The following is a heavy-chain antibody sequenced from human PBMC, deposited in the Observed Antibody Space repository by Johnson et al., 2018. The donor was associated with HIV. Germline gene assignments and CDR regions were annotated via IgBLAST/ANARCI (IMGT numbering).Heavy chain of an antibody. CDR1: GFTFSSYA. J-gene: IGHJ3*02. D-gene: IGHD3-10*01. Sequence: QVQLVESGGGVVQPGRSLRLSCAASGFTFSSYAMHWVRQAPGKGLEWVAVISYDGSNKYYADSVKGRFNISRDNSKNTLYLQMNSLRAEDTAVHYCAKSTQASIVRESGPYGAFHIWGQGTMVTVSS. CDR2: ISYDGSNK. V-gene: IGHV3-30-3*02. CDR3: AKSTQASIVRESGPYGAFHI.